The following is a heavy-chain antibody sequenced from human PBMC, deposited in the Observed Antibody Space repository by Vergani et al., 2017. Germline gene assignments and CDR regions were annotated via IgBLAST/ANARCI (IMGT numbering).Heavy chain of an antibody. CDR3: AGSCSSTSCYYYYGMDV. V-gene: IGHV4-61*02. CDR2: IYTSGST. CDR1: GGSISSGSYY. D-gene: IGHD2-2*01. J-gene: IGHJ6*02. Sequence: QVQLQQWGAGLLKPSQTLSLTCTVSGGSISSGSYYWSWIRQPAGKGLEWIGRIYTSGSTNYNPSLKSRVTISVDTSKNQFSLKLSSVTAADTAVYYCAGSCSSTSCYYYYGMDVWGQGTTVTVSS.